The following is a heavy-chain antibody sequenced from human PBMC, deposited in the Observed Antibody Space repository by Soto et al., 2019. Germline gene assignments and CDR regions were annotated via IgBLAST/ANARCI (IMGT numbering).Heavy chain of an antibody. D-gene: IGHD1-7*01. J-gene: IGHJ4*02. Sequence: ETLSLTSAVSGGSFTSNNWWTWVRQPPGQGLEWIGEIYRTGSTNYNPSLKSRVTISLDKSENQFSLKVTSLTAADTAVYYCASRDPGTSVDYWGQGTLVTVSS. CDR3: ASRDPGTSVDY. CDR2: IYRTGST. CDR1: GGSFTSNNW. V-gene: IGHV4-4*02.